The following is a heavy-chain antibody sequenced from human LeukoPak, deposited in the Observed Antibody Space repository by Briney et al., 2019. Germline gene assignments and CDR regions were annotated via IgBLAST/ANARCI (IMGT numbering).Heavy chain of an antibody. Sequence: SETLSLTCTVSGGSISSYYWSRIRQPPGKGLEWIGYIYYSGSTNYNPSLKSRVTISVDTSKNQFSLKLSSVTAADTAVYYCARGEWLLSGNWFDPWGQGTLVTVSS. CDR1: GGSISSYY. D-gene: IGHD3-3*01. V-gene: IGHV4-59*01. J-gene: IGHJ5*02. CDR3: ARGEWLLSGNWFDP. CDR2: IYYSGST.